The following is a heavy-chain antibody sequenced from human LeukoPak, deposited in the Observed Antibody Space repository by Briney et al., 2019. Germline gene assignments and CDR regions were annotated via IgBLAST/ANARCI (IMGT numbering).Heavy chain of an antibody. V-gene: IGHV1-69*04. D-gene: IGHD6-13*01. J-gene: IGHJ5*02. CDR1: GGTFSSYA. CDR2: IIPIFGIA. CDR3: ARVQVEGGYQRSIAAAGEGWFDP. Sequence: SVEVSCKASGGTFSSYAISWVRQAPGQGLEWMGRIIPIFGIANYAQKFQGRVTITADKSTSTAYVELSSLRSEDTAVYYCARVQVEGGYQRSIAAAGEGWFDPWGQGTLVTVSS.